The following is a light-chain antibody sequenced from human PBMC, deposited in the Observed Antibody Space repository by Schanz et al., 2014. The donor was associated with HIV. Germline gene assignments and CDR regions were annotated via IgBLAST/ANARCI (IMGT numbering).Light chain of an antibody. V-gene: IGLV1-40*01. CDR3: QSYDSGLSGIL. CDR1: RSNIGTGFD. CDR2: ANT. J-gene: IGLJ2*01. Sequence: QSALTQPPSVSGAPGQRVTISCTGTRSNIGTGFDVHWYQLLPGTAPKVLIFANTHRPSGVPDRFSGSKSGTSASLAITGLQAEDEADYYCQSYDSGLSGILFGGGTKLTVL.